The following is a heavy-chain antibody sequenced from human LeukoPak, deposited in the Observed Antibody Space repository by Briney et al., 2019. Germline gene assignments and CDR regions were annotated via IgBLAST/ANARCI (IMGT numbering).Heavy chain of an antibody. Sequence: GGSLRLSCAASGFTFSSYSMNWVRQAPGKGLEWVSYISSSSSTIYYADSVKGRFTISRDNAKNSLYLQMNSLRAEDTAVYYCARDIYYDSSGYYGSVYWGQGTLVIVSS. J-gene: IGHJ4*02. CDR3: ARDIYYDSSGYYGSVY. CDR1: GFTFSSYS. D-gene: IGHD3-22*01. V-gene: IGHV3-48*04. CDR2: ISSSSSTI.